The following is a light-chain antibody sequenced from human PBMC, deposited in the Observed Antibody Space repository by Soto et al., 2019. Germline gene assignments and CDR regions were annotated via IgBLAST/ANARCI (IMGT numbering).Light chain of an antibody. CDR3: SSYAGSNNWN. CDR2: EVS. CDR1: SSDVGGYNY. V-gene: IGLV2-8*01. Sequence: QSALTQPPCASGSPGQSVTISCAGTSSDVGGYNYVSWYQQHPGKAPKLMIYEVSKRPSGVPDRFSGSKSGNTASLTVSGLQAEDEADYYCSSYAGSNNWNFGTGTKVTV. J-gene: IGLJ1*01.